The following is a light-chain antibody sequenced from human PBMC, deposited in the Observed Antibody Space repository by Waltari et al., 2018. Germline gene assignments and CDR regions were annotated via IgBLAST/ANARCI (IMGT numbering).Light chain of an antibody. CDR3: QEYGDTPPYT. J-gene: IGKJ2*01. CDR1: QTVSGNY. V-gene: IGKV3-20*01. Sequence: DIVMTQSPGTLSLSPGEEASLSYRASQTVSGNYLAWYQHKPGQTPRLLIYHTSARASGVPDRFRGSGSGTDFTLTISRLEPEDFAVYYCQEYGDTPPYTFGQGTTVEIK. CDR2: HTS.